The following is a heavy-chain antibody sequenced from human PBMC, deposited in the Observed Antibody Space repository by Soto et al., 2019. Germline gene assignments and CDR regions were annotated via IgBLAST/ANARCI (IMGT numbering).Heavy chain of an antibody. D-gene: IGHD2-2*01. CDR2: ITSDGSST. J-gene: IGHJ6*02. Sequence: EVQLVESGGGLVQPGGSLRLSCAVSGFTFSSYWMHWVRQAPGKGLVWVSRITSDGSSTSYADSVKGRFTISRDNAKNTLYLQMNSLRAEDTAVYYCAREGRGVVVPGGMDVWGQGTTVTVSS. CDR3: AREGRGVVVPGGMDV. CDR1: GFTFSSYW. V-gene: IGHV3-74*01.